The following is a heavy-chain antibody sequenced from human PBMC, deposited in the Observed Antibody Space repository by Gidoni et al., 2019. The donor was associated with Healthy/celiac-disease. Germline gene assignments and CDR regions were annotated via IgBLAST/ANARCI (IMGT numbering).Heavy chain of an antibody. CDR3: ARKGAAGAFEI. Sequence: VQLVQSGAEVKKPGAPVKVPCTASGYTFTSYYMHWVRQAPGQGLEWMGIINPSGGSTSYAQKFQGRVTMTRDTSTSTVYMELSSLRSEDTAVYYCARKGAAGAFEIWGQGTMVTVSS. D-gene: IGHD2-15*01. CDR2: INPSGGST. J-gene: IGHJ3*02. V-gene: IGHV1-46*01. CDR1: GYTFTSYY.